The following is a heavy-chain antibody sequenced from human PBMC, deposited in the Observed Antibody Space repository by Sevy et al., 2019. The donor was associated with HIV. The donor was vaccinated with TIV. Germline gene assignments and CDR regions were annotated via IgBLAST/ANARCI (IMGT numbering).Heavy chain of an antibody. D-gene: IGHD5-18*01. CDR2: ISTSSGFT. CDR1: GFSCSDYY. CDR3: ARVRYNYGQKYFDY. V-gene: IGHV3-11*06. J-gene: IGHJ4*02. Sequence: GGSLRLSCTASGFSCSDYYMSWIRQAPGNGLEWISYISTSSGFTDYEDSVKGRFTISRDNAKNSLYLQMNSLRAEDTAVYFCARVRYNYGQKYFDYWGQGTLVTVSS.